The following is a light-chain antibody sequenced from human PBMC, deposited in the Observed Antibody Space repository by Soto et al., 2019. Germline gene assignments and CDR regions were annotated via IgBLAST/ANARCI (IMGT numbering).Light chain of an antibody. CDR2: DAS. Sequence: EIVLTQSPGTLSLSPGERASLSCRASQSVNSNYLAWYQQTPGQAPRLLIHDASSRATGIPDRFSGSGSGTDLTLTINRLEPEDSAVYYCQQHFGSPFTFGPGTKVDIK. CDR1: QSVNSNY. CDR3: QQHFGSPFT. V-gene: IGKV3-20*01. J-gene: IGKJ3*01.